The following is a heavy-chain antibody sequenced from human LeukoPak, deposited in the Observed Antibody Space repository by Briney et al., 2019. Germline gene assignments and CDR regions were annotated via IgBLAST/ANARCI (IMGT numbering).Heavy chain of an antibody. V-gene: IGHV4-61*02. Sequence: SETLSLTCTVSNVSISSGSHYWNWIRQPAGKGLEWIGRIYAGGRSNYNPSLRSRVTISVDTSKNQFSLRLSSVTATDTGVYYCARARAYEVTYDYWGQGTLVTVSS. J-gene: IGHJ4*02. CDR2: IYAGGRS. CDR3: ARARAYEVTYDY. CDR1: NVSISSGSHY. D-gene: IGHD5-12*01.